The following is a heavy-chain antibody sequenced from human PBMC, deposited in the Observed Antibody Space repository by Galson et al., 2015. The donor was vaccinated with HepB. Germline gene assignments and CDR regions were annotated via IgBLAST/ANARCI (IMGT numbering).Heavy chain of an antibody. D-gene: IGHD5-18*01. Sequence: SVKVSCKASGGTFSSYAISWVRQAPGQGLEWMGGIIPIFGTANYAQKFQGRVTITADESTSTAYMELSSLRSEDTAVYYCARAEIQLWLLSKNYYYYYMDVWGKGTTVTVSS. CDR3: ARAEIQLWLLSKNYYYYYMDV. CDR2: IIPIFGTA. V-gene: IGHV1-69*13. J-gene: IGHJ6*03. CDR1: GGTFSSYA.